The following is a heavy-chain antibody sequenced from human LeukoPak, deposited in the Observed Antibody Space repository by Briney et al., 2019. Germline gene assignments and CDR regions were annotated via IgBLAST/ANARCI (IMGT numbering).Heavy chain of an antibody. D-gene: IGHD2-2*01. CDR1: GFTFSTYS. Sequence: GGSLRLSCAASGFTFSTYSMNWVRQAPGKGLEWLSAISGGGDSTYYADSVKGRFTISRDNSKNTLYLQMNSLRAEDTAVYYCAKDRCSSTSCGTRDNWFDPWGQGTLVTVSS. V-gene: IGHV3-23*01. CDR3: AKDRCSSTSCGTRDNWFDP. CDR2: ISGGGDST. J-gene: IGHJ5*02.